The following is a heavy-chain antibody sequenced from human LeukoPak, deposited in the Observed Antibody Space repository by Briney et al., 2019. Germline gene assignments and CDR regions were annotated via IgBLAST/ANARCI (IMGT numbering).Heavy chain of an antibody. J-gene: IGHJ5*02. CDR3: ARGASIAAAGTGEKSNWFDP. D-gene: IGHD6-13*01. Sequence: PGRSLRLSCAASGFTFSSYGMHWVRQAPGKGLEWVAVIWSDGSNKYHADSVKGRLTISRDNSKNTLYLQMNSLRVEDTAVYYCARGASIAAAGTGEKSNWFDPWGQGTLVTVSS. CDR1: GFTFSSYG. CDR2: IWSDGSNK. V-gene: IGHV3-33*01.